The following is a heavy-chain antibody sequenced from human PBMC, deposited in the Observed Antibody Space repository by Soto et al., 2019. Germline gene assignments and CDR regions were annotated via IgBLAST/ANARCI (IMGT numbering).Heavy chain of an antibody. CDR1: GYIFTSYN. CDR3: ARSAAFSNAAREDLYYLDV. CDR2: VNPESGHK. J-gene: IGHJ6*03. Sequence: QVQLVQSGAEVKKPGASVKVSCKASGYIFTSYNINWVRQAAGHGLEWMGWVNPESGHKVYAQKYQARVTMTGDKSRGSASRGLRSLKPVNRAVYYCARSAAFSNAAREDLYYLDVWGKGASVTVSS. V-gene: IGHV1-8*02. D-gene: IGHD4-4*01.